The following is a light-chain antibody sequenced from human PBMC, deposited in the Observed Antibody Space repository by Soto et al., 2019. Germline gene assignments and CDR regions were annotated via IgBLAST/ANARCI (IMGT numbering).Light chain of an antibody. J-gene: IGKJ2*01. V-gene: IGKV3-15*01. CDR2: GAS. CDR3: QHYNNWSPYT. CDR1: QSVSSN. Sequence: EIVMTQSPATLSVSPGERATLSCRASQSVSSNLAWYQQKPGQAPRLLIYGASTRATGIPARFSGTGSGTEFTLTISSLQSEDFAVYCCQHYNNWSPYTFGQGTKLEIK.